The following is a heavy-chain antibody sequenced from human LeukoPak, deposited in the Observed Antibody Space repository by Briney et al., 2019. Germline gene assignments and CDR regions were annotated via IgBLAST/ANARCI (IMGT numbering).Heavy chain of an antibody. CDR3: ARDLRNWDGGAYFDY. D-gene: IGHD1-1*01. Sequence: PGGSLRPSCAASGFTFRSYSMNWVRQAQGKGLEWVSSICFSCGYIYYTDSLKGRITTSRDNAKNALYLQMNSLRAEDTAVYYCARDLRNWDGGAYFDYWGQGTLVTVSS. V-gene: IGHV3-21*01. CDR1: GFTFRSYS. J-gene: IGHJ4*02. CDR2: ICFSCGYI.